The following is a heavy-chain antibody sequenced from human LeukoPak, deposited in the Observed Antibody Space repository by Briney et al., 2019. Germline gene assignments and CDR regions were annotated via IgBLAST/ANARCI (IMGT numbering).Heavy chain of an antibody. CDR3: ARDGLRYCSSTSCYTRFDP. CDR1: GYTFTSYG. D-gene: IGHD2-2*02. CDR2: ISAYNGNT. Sequence: ASVKVSCKASGYTFTSYGISWVRQAPGQWLEWMGWISAYNGNTNYAQKLQGRVTMTTDTSTSTAYMELRSLRSDDTAVYYCARDGLRYCSSTSCYTRFDPWGQGTLVTVSS. J-gene: IGHJ5*02. V-gene: IGHV1-18*01.